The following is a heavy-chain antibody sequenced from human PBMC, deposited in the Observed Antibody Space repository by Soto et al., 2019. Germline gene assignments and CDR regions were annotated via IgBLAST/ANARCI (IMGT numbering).Heavy chain of an antibody. CDR2: ISGSGGST. D-gene: IGHD2-21*01. Sequence: EVQLLESGGGLVQPGGSLRLSCAASGFTFSSYAMSWVRQAPGKGLELVSAISGSGGSTSYADSVKGRFTISRDNSKDSLYLQMNSLRAEDTAVYYCAKTPREASYDSFDIWGQGTMVTVAS. J-gene: IGHJ3*02. CDR3: AKTPREASYDSFDI. V-gene: IGHV3-23*01. CDR1: GFTFSSYA.